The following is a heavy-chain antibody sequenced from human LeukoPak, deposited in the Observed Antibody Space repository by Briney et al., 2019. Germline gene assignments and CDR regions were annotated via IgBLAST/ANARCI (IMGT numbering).Heavy chain of an antibody. CDR3: ARDRVSSSCFDN. Sequence: GGSLRLSCAASGFTFSSYWMSWVRQVPGKGLEWVANIKQDGSDKYYVDSVKGRFTISRDNAKNSLYLQMNSLRAEDTAVYYCARDRVSSSCFDNWGQGTLVTVSS. J-gene: IGHJ4*02. V-gene: IGHV3-7*01. D-gene: IGHD6-6*01. CDR1: GFTFSSYW. CDR2: IKQDGSDK.